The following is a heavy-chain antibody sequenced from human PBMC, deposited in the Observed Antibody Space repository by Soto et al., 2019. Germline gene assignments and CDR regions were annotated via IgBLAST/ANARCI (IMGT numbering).Heavy chain of an antibody. CDR3: ARDLSSIWHTTLYYYYGMDV. J-gene: IGHJ6*02. CDR2: IWYDGSNK. D-gene: IGHD6-6*01. CDR1: GFTFSSYG. V-gene: IGHV3-33*08. Sequence: VHLVESGGGLAQPGGSLRLSCAASGFTFSSYGMHWVRQAPGKGLEWVAVIWYDGSNKYYADSVKGRFTISRDNSKNTLYLQMNSLRAEDTAVYYCARDLSSIWHTTLYYYYGMDVWGQGTTVTVSS.